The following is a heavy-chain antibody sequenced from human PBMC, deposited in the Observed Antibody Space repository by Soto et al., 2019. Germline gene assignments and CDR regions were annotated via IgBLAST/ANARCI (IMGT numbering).Heavy chain of an antibody. J-gene: IGHJ5*02. CDR3: ARGSRFDP. Sequence: QVQLLESGPKLVKPSQTLSLTCTVSGAPITTAYYWTWVRQHPVKGLEWIGHIYYTGSTYYNPSLNSRLNISLDTSKNQFSLQLESVTAAYTAIYFCARGSRFDPWFQGTLVTVSS. V-gene: IGHV4-31*03. CDR1: GAPITTAYY. D-gene: IGHD1-26*01. CDR2: IYYTGST.